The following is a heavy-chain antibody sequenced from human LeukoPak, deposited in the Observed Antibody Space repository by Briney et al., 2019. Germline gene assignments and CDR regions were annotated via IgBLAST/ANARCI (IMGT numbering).Heavy chain of an antibody. V-gene: IGHV1-69*05. CDR2: IIPIFGTA. CDR3: ARETRANQRITIFGVVIGANWFDP. J-gene: IGHJ5*02. D-gene: IGHD3-3*01. CDR1: GGTFSSYA. Sequence: ASVKVSCKASGGTFSSYAISWVRQAPGQGLEWMGGIIPIFGTANYAQKFQGRVTITTDESTSTAYMELSSLRSEDTAVYYCARETRANQRITIFGVVIGANWFDPWGQGTLVTVSS.